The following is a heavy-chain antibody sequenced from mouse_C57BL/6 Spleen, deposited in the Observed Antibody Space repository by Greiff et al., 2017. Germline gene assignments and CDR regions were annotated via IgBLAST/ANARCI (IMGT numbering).Heavy chain of an antibody. Sequence: VKLQESGAELVKPGASVKLSCKASGYTFTEYTIHWVKQRSGQGLEWIGWFYPGSGSIKYNEKFKDKATLTADKSSSTVYMGLSRLTSEDSAVYFCARHEVGSPLRAWFAYWGQGTLVTVSA. J-gene: IGHJ3*01. V-gene: IGHV1-62-2*01. CDR3: ARHEVGSPLRAWFAY. CDR2: FYPGSGSI. CDR1: GYTFTEYT. D-gene: IGHD3-2*02.